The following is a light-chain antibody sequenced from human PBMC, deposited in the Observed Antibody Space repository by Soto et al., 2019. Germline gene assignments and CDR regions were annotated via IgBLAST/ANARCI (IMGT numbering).Light chain of an antibody. V-gene: IGLV2-14*01. J-gene: IGLJ1*01. CDR3: CSYAGSGTDNYV. CDR2: EVS. CDR1: SSDVGDYKY. Sequence: QSVLTQPASVSGSPGQSITISCTGTSSDVGDYKYVSWYQQHPGKAPKLVISEVSNRPSGISNRFSGSKSGNTAFLTISGLQAEDEADYYCCSYAGSGTDNYVFGSGTKV.